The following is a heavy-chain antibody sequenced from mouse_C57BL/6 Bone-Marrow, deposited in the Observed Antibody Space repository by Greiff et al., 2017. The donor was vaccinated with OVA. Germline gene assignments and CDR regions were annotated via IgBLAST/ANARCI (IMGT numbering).Heavy chain of an antibody. J-gene: IGHJ2*01. V-gene: IGHV2-6-1*01. CDR1: GFSLTSYG. CDR3: ARQTRVVEYYFDY. Sequence: VMLVESGPGLVAPSQSLSITCTVSGFSLTSYGVHWVRQPPGKGLEWLVVICSDGSTTYNSALKSRLSISNDNSNRQVYLKMNRLQTEDTAMYYGARQTRVVEYYFDYWGQGTTLTVSS. CDR2: ICSDGST. D-gene: IGHD1-1*01.